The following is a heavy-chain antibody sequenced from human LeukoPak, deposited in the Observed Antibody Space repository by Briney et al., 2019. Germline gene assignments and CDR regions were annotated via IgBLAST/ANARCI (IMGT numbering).Heavy chain of an antibody. CDR1: GFTFSDYY. CDR2: ISHSGDYT. D-gene: IGHD1-26*01. Sequence: GGSLRLSCAASGFTFSDYYMSWIRQAPGKGLEWVSAISHSGDYTYYTDSVKGRFTVSRDNSRNTPHLQMNSLRADDTAVYYCARNSGNYYLDLWGQGTLVTVSS. V-gene: IGHV3-23*01. CDR3: ARNSGNYYLDL. J-gene: IGHJ4*02.